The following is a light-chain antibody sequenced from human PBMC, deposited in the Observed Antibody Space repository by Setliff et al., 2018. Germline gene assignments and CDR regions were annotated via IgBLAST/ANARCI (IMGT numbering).Light chain of an antibody. CDR1: QSVNANY. CDR2: GTS. Sequence: EIVLTQSPGTLSLSPGERATLSCRASQSVNANYLAWQQQKPGQAPRLLIYGTSSRATGIPDRFSGSGSGTGFTLTISRLEPEDFAVYYCQQYGTSPYTFGQGTKVDIK. J-gene: IGKJ2*01. CDR3: QQYGTSPYT. V-gene: IGKV3-20*01.